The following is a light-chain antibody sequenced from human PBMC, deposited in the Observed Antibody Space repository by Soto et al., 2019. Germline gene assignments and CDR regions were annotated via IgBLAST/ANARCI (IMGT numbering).Light chain of an antibody. CDR3: QQSYNSPPIT. V-gene: IGKV1-39*01. CDR2: AAS. CDR1: QNIFSS. Sequence: DIQMTQSPSSLSDSVGDRVTITSRAGQNIFSSLNWYQQKPGKAPKLLIYAASSLQSGVPSRFSGSGSGTDFTLTITSLQPEDFATYYCQQSYNSPPITFGQGTRLEIK. J-gene: IGKJ5*01.